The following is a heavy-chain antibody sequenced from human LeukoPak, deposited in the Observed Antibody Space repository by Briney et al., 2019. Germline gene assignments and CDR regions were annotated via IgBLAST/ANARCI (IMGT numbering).Heavy chain of an antibody. CDR3: AKDKGGSYLGPFDY. CDR1: GFAFSSYA. D-gene: IGHD1-26*01. V-gene: IGHV3-30-3*01. Sequence: PGGSLRLSCAASGFAFSSYAMHWVRQAPGKGLEWVAVISYDGSNKYYADSVKGRFTISRDNSKNTLYLQMNSLRAEDTAVYYCAKDKGGSYLGPFDYWGQGTLVTVSS. CDR2: ISYDGSNK. J-gene: IGHJ4*02.